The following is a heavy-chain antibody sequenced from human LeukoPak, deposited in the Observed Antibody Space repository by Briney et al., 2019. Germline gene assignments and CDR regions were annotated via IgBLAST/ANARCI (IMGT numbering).Heavy chain of an antibody. CDR2: ISDSGST. V-gene: IGHV4-59*01. J-gene: IGHJ4*02. Sequence: SETLSLTCTVSGGSISSDYWSWIRQPPGKGLEWIGYISDSGSTNHNPSLKSRVIISVDTSKNQFSLKLRYVTAADTAVYYCARVLRSDYGIDYWGQGTLVTVSS. CDR1: GGSISSDY. CDR3: ARVLRSDYGIDY. D-gene: IGHD4-17*01.